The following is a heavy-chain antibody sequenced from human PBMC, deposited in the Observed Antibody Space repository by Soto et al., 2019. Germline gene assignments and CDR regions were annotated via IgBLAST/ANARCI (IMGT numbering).Heavy chain of an antibody. J-gene: IGHJ4*02. Sequence: QVQLVESGGDVVQPGRSLRLSCAASHFSFSSSPMNWVRRAPGKGLEWVATISYDGSSKYYAESVEGRFTVSRDNSKNTLFLQVNSLRVEDTAVYYWAREGDYSNYFDYWGQGTLVTVSS. CDR3: AREGDYSNYFDY. CDR2: ISYDGSSK. D-gene: IGHD4-4*01. CDR1: HFSFSSSP. V-gene: IGHV3-30*04.